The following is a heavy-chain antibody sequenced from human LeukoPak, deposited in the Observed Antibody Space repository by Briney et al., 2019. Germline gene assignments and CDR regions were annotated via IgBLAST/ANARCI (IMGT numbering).Heavy chain of an antibody. V-gene: IGHV4-59*02. CDR1: GGSVSSYY. J-gene: IGHJ4*02. CDR2: IYYSGST. Sequence: SETLSLTCTVSGGSVSSYYWSWLRQPPGKGLEWIGYIYYSGSTNYNPSLKSRVTISVDTSKNQFSLKLSSVTAADTAVYYCARVSGIFEWFDYWGQGTLVTVSS. D-gene: IGHD3-3*01. CDR3: ARVSGIFEWFDY.